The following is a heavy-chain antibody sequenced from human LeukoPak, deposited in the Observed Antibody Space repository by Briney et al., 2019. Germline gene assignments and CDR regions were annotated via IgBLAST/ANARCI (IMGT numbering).Heavy chain of an antibody. CDR2: INPNSGGT. D-gene: IGHD3-22*01. CDR3: ARGGPDYYDSSGYYYPIDY. J-gene: IGHJ4*02. V-gene: IGHV1-2*02. CDR1: GYTFTGYY. Sequence: GASVKVSCKASGYTFTGYYMHWVRQAPGQGLEWMGWINPNSGGTNYAQKFQGRVTMTRDTSISTAYMELSRLRSDDTAVYYCARGGPDYYDSSGYYYPIDYWGQGTLVTVSS.